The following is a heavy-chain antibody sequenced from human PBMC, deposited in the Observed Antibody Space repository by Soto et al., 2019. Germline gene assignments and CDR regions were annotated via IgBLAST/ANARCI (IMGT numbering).Heavy chain of an antibody. CDR3: AKQSFGIDY. Sequence: GGSLRLSCAASGFTFIGYVMHWVRQAPGRGLEWVALKSYDGSIEYYADSVQGRFTISRDNSKNTLYLQMNSLSSEDTAIYYCAKQSFGIDYWGQGTLVTVSS. CDR1: GFTFIGYV. D-gene: IGHD3-3*01. J-gene: IGHJ4*02. V-gene: IGHV3-30-3*02. CDR2: KSYDGSIE.